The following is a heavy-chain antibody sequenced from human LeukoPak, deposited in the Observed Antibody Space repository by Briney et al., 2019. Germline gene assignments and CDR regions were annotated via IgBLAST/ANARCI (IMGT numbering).Heavy chain of an antibody. CDR3: ATHRRSGSGGSENAFEI. V-gene: IGHV4-39*01. CDR1: GVSISSYY. CDR2: IYDSGTT. J-gene: IGHJ3*02. D-gene: IGHD5-12*01. Sequence: SETLSLTCTVSGVSISSYYWDWIRQAPGKGLEWIGNIYDSGTTHYNPSLKSRVTISGDTSKNQFSLKLNSVTAADTAIYYCATHRRSGSGGSENAFEIWGQGTMVTVSS.